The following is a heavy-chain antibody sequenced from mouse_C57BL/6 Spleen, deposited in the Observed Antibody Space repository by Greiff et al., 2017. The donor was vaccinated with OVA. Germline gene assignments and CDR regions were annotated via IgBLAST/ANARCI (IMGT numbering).Heavy chain of an antibody. V-gene: IGHV1-59*01. CDR2: IDPSDSYT. J-gene: IGHJ2*01. CDR1: GYTFTSYW. CDR3: ARGYYDYYY. Sequence: VQLQQPGAELVRPGTSVKLSCKASGYTFTSYWMHWVKQRPGQGLEWIGVIDPSDSYTNYNQKFKGKATLTVDTSSSTAYMQLSSLTSEDSAVYYCARGYYDYYYWGQGTTLTVSS. D-gene: IGHD2-4*01.